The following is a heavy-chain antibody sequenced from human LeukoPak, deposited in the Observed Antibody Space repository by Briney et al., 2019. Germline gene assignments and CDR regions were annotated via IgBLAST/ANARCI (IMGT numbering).Heavy chain of an antibody. D-gene: IGHD1-14*01. CDR1: GFTLSRYW. CDR3: ARGGNLEN. V-gene: IGHV3-7*01. CDR2: INEDGGER. J-gene: IGHJ4*02. Sequence: GGSLRLFCAASGFTLSRYWMSWVRQAPGKGLEWVASINEDGGERHYVDTVKGRFTISRDNAKNSLYLQMNSLRAEDTAVYYCARGGNLENWGRGTLVTVSS.